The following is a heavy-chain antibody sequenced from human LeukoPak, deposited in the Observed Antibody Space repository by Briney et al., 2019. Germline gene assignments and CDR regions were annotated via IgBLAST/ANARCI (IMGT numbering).Heavy chain of an antibody. CDR1: GFTFSSYG. V-gene: IGHV3-30*18. J-gene: IGHJ4*02. Sequence: GGSLRLSCAASGFTFSSYGMHWVRQAPGKGLEWVAVISYDGSNKYYADSVKGRFTISRDNSKNTLYLQMNSLRAEDTAVYYCAKDSMTTRTGDDYWGQGTLVTVSS. D-gene: IGHD4-17*01. CDR2: ISYDGSNK. CDR3: AKDSMTTRTGDDY.